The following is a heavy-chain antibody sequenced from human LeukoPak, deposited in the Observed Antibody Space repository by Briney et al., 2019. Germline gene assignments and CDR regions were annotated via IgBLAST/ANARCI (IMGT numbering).Heavy chain of an antibody. CDR1: GGSISYYY. CDR3: ARSGFRGVIDY. D-gene: IGHD3-10*01. J-gene: IGHJ4*02. V-gene: IGHV4-59*01. CDR2: IYYSGTT. Sequence: SETLSLTCTVSGGSISYYYWSWIRQSPGKGLEWIGYIYYSGTTNYNPSLKSRVTISVDTSKNQFSLQLRSVTAADTAVYYCARSGFRGVIDYWGQGTLVTVSS.